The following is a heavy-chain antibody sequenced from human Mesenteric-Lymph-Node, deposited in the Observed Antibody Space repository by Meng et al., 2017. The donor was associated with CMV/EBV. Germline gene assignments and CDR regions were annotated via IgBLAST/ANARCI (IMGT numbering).Heavy chain of an antibody. CDR1: GSTFTDYH. CDR2: IKSDGYTT. D-gene: IGHD4/OR15-4a*01. J-gene: IGHJ5*02. V-gene: IGHV1-46*01. CDR3: ARESASNFWFDP. Sequence: SCKASGSTFTDYHMHWVRQAPVEVLEWVGIIKSDGYTTIYAQKFQGRVTMTRDTSSTTVYMELSGLRSEDTAVYYCARESASNFWFDPWGQGTLVTVSS.